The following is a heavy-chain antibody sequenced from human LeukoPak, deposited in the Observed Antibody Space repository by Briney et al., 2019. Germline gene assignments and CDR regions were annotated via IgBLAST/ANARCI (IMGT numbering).Heavy chain of an antibody. Sequence: GGSLRLSCAASGFTFSSCALSWVRQAPGKGLEWVSTVSVNGGTTYYADPVKGRFTISRDNSKNTLYLQMNSLRAEDTAVYYCARDSPGLRFLEWFPPDYWGQGTLVTVSS. CDR2: VSVNGGTT. CDR1: GFTFSSCA. V-gene: IGHV3-23*01. J-gene: IGHJ4*02. D-gene: IGHD3-3*01. CDR3: ARDSPGLRFLEWFPPDY.